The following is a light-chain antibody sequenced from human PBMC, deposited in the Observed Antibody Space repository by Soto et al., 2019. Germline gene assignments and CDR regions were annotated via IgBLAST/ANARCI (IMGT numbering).Light chain of an antibody. V-gene: IGKV3-20*01. Sequence: EIVLTQSPGTLSLSPGERATLSCRASQSVNSNYLAWYQRKPGQAPRLLIYSASNRAADIPYRFSASGSGTDFTLIITRLVPEDFAVYYCQQYDSSPPTFGQGTKVVIK. CDR1: QSVNSNY. CDR2: SAS. J-gene: IGKJ1*01. CDR3: QQYDSSPPT.